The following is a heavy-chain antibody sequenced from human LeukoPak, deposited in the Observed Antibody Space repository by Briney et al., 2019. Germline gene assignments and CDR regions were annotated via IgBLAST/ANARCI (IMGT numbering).Heavy chain of an antibody. J-gene: IGHJ5*01. Sequence: QPGGSLCFSCVASGFTFSDYWMTWVRQAPGKGLEWVANIKEDGSVKYYVDSVKGRFTISRDNAKNSLYLQLNSLRVEDTAVYYCATEGTDGRGSFGWFDSGAKDNLVTVSS. CDR3: ATEGTDGRGSFGWFDS. D-gene: IGHD3-10*01. CDR2: IKEDGSVK. V-gene: IGHV3-7*01. CDR1: GFTFSDYW.